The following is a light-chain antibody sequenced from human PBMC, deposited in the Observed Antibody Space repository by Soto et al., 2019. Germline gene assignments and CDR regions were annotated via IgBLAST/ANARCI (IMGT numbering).Light chain of an antibody. V-gene: IGKV3-11*01. CDR2: DAS. Sequence: EIVLTQSPATLSLSPGERATLSCRASQSVSSYLAWYQQKPGQAPRLLIYDASNRATGIPARFSGSGSGTDFPLTISSLEPEDFAVYYCQQRSNWPPTYTLGQGTKLEIK. CDR3: QQRSNWPPTYT. J-gene: IGKJ2*01. CDR1: QSVSSY.